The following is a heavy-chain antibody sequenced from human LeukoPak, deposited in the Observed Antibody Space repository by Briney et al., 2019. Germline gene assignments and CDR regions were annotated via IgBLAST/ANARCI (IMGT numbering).Heavy chain of an antibody. V-gene: IGHV4-59*01. Sequence: SETLSLTCTVSGGSISSYYWSWIRRPPGKGLEWIGYIYYSGSTNYNPSLKSRVTISVDTSKNQFSLKLSSVTAADTAVYYCARVTYDFWSGYSGDYYYGMDVWGQGTTVTVSS. CDR2: IYYSGST. J-gene: IGHJ6*02. CDR1: GGSISSYY. D-gene: IGHD3-3*01. CDR3: ARVTYDFWSGYSGDYYYGMDV.